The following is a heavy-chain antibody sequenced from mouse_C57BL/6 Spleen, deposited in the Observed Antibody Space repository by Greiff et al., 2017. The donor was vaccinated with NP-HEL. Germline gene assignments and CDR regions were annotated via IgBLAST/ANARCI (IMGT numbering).Heavy chain of an antibody. Sequence: QVQLQQSGAELVRPGASVTLSCKASGYTFTDYEMHWVKQTPVHGLEWIGAIDPETGGTAYNQKFKGKAILTADKSSSTAYMELRSLTSEDSAVYYCTRGGQGNWFAYWGQGTLVTVSA. D-gene: IGHD3-3*01. V-gene: IGHV1-15*01. CDR3: TRGGQGNWFAY. CDR2: IDPETGGT. CDR1: GYTFTDYE. J-gene: IGHJ3*01.